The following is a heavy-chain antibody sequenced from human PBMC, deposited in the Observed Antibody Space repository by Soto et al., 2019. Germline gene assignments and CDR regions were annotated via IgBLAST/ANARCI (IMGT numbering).Heavy chain of an antibody. CDR1: GYAFTTDG. J-gene: IGHJ4*02. CDR2: ISAHNGNT. CDR3: ARGRYGDY. V-gene: IGHV1-18*01. D-gene: IGHD1-1*01. Sequence: QVHLVQSGAEVKKPGASVKVSCQASGYAFTTDGITWVRQAPGQGLEWMGWISAHNGNTNYAQKLQGRVTVTRDTSTSTAYMELRGLRSDDTAVYYCARGRYGDYWGQGALVTVSS.